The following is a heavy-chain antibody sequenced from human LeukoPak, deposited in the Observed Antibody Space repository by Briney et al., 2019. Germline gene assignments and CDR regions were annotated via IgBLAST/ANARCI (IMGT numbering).Heavy chain of an antibody. CDR3: ARATGTLGAFDI. CDR2: ISSSSSYI. Sequence: GGSLGLSCAASGFTFSSYSMNWVRQAPGKGLEWVSSISSSSSYIYYADSVKGRFTISRDNAKNSLYLQMNSLRAEDTAVYYCARATGTLGAFDIWGQGTMVTVSS. J-gene: IGHJ3*02. D-gene: IGHD1/OR15-1a*01. CDR1: GFTFSSYS. V-gene: IGHV3-21*01.